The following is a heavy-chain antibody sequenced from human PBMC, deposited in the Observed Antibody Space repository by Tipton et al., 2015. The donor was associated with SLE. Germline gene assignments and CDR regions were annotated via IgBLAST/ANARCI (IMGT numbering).Heavy chain of an antibody. J-gene: IGHJ3*02. CDR1: GYTFTSYD. D-gene: IGHD3-9*01. V-gene: IGHV1-8*02. CDR3: AGGVDILTGRGAFDI. CDR2: MNPNSGNT. Sequence: QLVQSGAEVKKPGASVKVSCKASGYTFTSYDINWVRQATGQGLAWMGWMNPNSGNTGYAQKFQGRVTMTRNTSVSTAYMELSSLRSEDTAVYYCAGGVDILTGRGAFDIWGQGTMVTGSS.